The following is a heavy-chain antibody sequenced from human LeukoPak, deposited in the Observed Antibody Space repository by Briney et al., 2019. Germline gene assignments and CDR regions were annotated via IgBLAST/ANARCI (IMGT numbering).Heavy chain of an antibody. CDR3: ARGRLYSSGYSSRYYYMDV. Sequence: ASVNVSFKASGYTFTSYDINWVRQATGQGLELMGWMNPNSGNTGYAQKFKGRVTMTRNTSISTAYMELSSLRSEDTAVYYCARGRLYSSGYSSRYYYMDVWGKGTTVTVSS. CDR2: MNPNSGNT. CDR1: GYTFTSYD. V-gene: IGHV1-8*01. J-gene: IGHJ6*03. D-gene: IGHD3-22*01.